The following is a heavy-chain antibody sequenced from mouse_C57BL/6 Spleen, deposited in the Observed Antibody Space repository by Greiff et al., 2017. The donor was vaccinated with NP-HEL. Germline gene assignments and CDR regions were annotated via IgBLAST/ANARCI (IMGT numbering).Heavy chain of an antibody. CDR3: ARSPLAMDY. Sequence: QVQLQQSGPELVKPGASVKISCKASGYAFSSSWMNWVKQRPGKGLEWIGRIYPGVGDTNYNGKFKGKATLTADKSSSTAYMQLSSLTSEDSAVYFCARSPLAMDYWGQGTSVTVSS. CDR2: IYPGVGDT. J-gene: IGHJ4*01. CDR1: GYAFSSSW. V-gene: IGHV1-82*01.